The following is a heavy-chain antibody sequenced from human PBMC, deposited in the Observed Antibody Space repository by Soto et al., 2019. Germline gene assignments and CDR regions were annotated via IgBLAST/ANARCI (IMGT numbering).Heavy chain of an antibody. Sequence: ETLSLTCTVSGGSISSSSYYWGWIRQPPGKGLEWIGSIYYSGSTYYNPSLKSRVTISVDTSKNQFSLKLSSVTAADTAVYYCAKAPYNSDFWSGYSNAPNYYYMDVWGKGTTVTVSS. J-gene: IGHJ6*03. D-gene: IGHD3-3*01. CDR1: GGSISSSSYY. V-gene: IGHV4-39*01. CDR2: IYYSGST. CDR3: AKAPYNSDFWSGYSNAPNYYYMDV.